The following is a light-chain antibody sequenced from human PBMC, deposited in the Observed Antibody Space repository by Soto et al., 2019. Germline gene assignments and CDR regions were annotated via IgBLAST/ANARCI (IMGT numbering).Light chain of an antibody. Sequence: QSVLTQPPSVSGAPGQRVTISCTGSSSNIGAGYDVHWYQQLPGTAPKLLIYGNSNRPSGVPDRFSGSKSGTSASLANTGLQAEDEADYYCQSYDSSLWVFGGGTKLTVL. CDR2: GNS. V-gene: IGLV1-40*01. CDR1: SSNIGAGYD. CDR3: QSYDSSLWV. J-gene: IGLJ3*02.